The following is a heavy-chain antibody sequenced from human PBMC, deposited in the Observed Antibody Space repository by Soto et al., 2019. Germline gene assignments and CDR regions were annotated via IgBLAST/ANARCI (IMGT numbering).Heavy chain of an antibody. Sequence: SVKVSCKASGGTFSSYAISWVRQAPGQGLEWMGGIIPIFGTANYAQKFQGRVTITADESTSTAYMELSSLRSEDTAVYYCARDASMVRGVIIPPYYYYGMDVWGQGTTVTGSS. CDR1: GGTFSSYA. J-gene: IGHJ6*02. CDR2: IIPIFGTA. D-gene: IGHD3-10*01. V-gene: IGHV1-69*13. CDR3: ARDASMVRGVIIPPYYYYGMDV.